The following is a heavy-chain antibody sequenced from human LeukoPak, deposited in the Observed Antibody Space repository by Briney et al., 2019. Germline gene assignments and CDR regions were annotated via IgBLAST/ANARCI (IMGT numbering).Heavy chain of an antibody. D-gene: IGHD1-14*01. Sequence: GGSLRLSCAASGFTFSSYWMNWVRQTPGKGLEWVANINQDGSEKQYVDSVTGRSTVSRDNAKSSLYLQINSLRAEDMAVYYCAREDRPNAFDIWGQGTMVTVSS. J-gene: IGHJ3*02. CDR3: AREDRPNAFDI. CDR2: INQDGSEK. V-gene: IGHV3-7*01. CDR1: GFTFSSYW.